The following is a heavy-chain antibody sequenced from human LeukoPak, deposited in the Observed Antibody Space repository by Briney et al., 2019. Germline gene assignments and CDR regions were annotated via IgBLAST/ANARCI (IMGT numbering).Heavy chain of an antibody. Sequence: GGSLRLSCAASAFTFSRYGMHWVRQAPGKGLEWVAFIRYDGSNKYYADSVKGRFTISRDNSKNTLYLQMNSLRAEDTAVYYCARTSVVAGSFDYWGQGTLVTVSS. CDR1: AFTFSRYG. CDR3: ARTSVVAGSFDY. CDR2: IRYDGSNK. V-gene: IGHV3-30*02. D-gene: IGHD2-15*01. J-gene: IGHJ4*02.